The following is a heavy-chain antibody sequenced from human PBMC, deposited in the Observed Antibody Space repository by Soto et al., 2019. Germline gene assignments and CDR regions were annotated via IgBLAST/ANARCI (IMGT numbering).Heavy chain of an antibody. J-gene: IGHJ6*02. D-gene: IGHD3-10*01. CDR1: GFSFSDYR. V-gene: IGHV3-21*01. CDR3: ARDAEFGRNYYFGMDV. CDR2: ISKGGARI. Sequence: EVQLVESGGGLVKPGGSLRLSCAASGFSFSDYRMTWVRQAPGKGLEWVSSISKGGARIYYSDSMRGRFTTSRDNAQKSRDLHMDSLTVEDTAVYFCARDAEFGRNYYFGMDVWGQGTTVTVSS.